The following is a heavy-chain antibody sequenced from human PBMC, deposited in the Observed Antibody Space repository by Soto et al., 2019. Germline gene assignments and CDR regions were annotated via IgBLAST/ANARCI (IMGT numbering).Heavy chain of an antibody. Sequence: QLQLQESGSGLVKPSQTLSLTCAVSGGSISSGGYSWSWIRQPPGKGLEWIGYIYHSGSTYYNPSLKSRVTLSVDRSKNQFSLELSSVTAADTAVYYCARAGGLGAVAADYWGQGTLVTVSS. V-gene: IGHV4-30-2*01. CDR2: IYHSGST. CDR1: GGSISSGGYS. D-gene: IGHD6-19*01. CDR3: ARAGGLGAVAADY. J-gene: IGHJ4*02.